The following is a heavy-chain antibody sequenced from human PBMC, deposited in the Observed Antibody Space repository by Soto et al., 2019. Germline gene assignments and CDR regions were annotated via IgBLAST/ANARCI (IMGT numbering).Heavy chain of an antibody. D-gene: IGHD2-21*02. CDR3: AKCRGVVTATQPFDS. V-gene: IGHV3-30-3*01. CDR1: RFTFSNYA. Sequence: GGSLRLSCAASRFTFSNYAMHWVRQAPGKGLEWVAVISYDGSNKYYSDSVKGRFTISGDTSKNTLFLQMNSLRAEDTAVYYCAKCRGVVTATQPFDSWGQGTLVTVSS. J-gene: IGHJ4*02. CDR2: ISYDGSNK.